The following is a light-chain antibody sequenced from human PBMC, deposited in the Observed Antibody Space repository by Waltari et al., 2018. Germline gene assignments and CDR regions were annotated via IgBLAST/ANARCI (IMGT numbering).Light chain of an antibody. CDR3: QQYNSYSLRT. V-gene: IGKV1-5*03. CDR2: EAS. J-gene: IGKJ4*01. CDR1: HSMSKW. Sequence: CRASHSMSKWLAWNQQKPGKAPKPLSYEASTLQSGGPPRLRGSGSGTGVTLAISSLQPYECASTYCQQYNSYSLRTFGGGTKVEIK.